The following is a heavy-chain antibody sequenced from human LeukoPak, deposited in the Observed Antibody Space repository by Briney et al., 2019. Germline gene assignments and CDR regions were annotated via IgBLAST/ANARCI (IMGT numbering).Heavy chain of an antibody. Sequence: GASMKVSCKASGGTFSSYAISWVRQAPGQGLEWMGGIIPIFGTANYAQKFQGRVTITADESTSTAYMELSSLRSEDTAVYYCARGHPYSYGPYYFDYWGQGTLVTVSS. CDR3: ARGHPYSYGPYYFDY. V-gene: IGHV1-69*13. CDR2: IIPIFGTA. J-gene: IGHJ4*02. D-gene: IGHD5-18*01. CDR1: GGTFSSYA.